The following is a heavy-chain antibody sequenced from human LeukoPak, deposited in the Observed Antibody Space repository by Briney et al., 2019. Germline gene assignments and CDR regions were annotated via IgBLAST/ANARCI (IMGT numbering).Heavy chain of an antibody. CDR2: IYYSGSA. Sequence: SETLSLTCTVSGGSISSYYWSWIRQPPGKGLEWIGYIYYSGSAYYNPSLKSRVTISVDTSKNQFSLNLSSVTAADTAVYYCAREATTITTSDYWGQGTLVTVSS. CDR3: AREATTITTSDY. D-gene: IGHD4-11*01. CDR1: GGSISSYY. V-gene: IGHV4-59*06. J-gene: IGHJ4*02.